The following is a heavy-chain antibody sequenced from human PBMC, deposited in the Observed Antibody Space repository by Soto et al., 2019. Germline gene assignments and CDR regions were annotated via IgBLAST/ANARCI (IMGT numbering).Heavy chain of an antibody. Sequence: QVQLQESGPGLVKASQTLSLTCTVSGGSISSGDYNWSWIRQPPGKGLEWIGYIYYSGYTYNNPSLKSRDTISVDTTKSQFSLKWRSVTAADTAVYYCARSGDYVPFDYWGQGTLVTVSS. D-gene: IGHD4-17*01. J-gene: IGHJ4*02. CDR2: IYYSGYT. CDR3: ARSGDYVPFDY. V-gene: IGHV4-30-4*01. CDR1: GGSISSGDYN.